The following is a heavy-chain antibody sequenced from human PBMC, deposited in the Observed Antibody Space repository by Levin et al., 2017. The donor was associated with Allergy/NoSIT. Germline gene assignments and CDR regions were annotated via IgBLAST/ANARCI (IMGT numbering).Heavy chain of an antibody. CDR1: GSSITSYW. Sequence: GGSLRLSCKGSGSSITSYWIGWVRQMPGKGLEWMGIIYLGDSDTRYNPSFQGQVTISADKSSNTAYLQWNSLKASDTAVYYCARHSNSWSPGDSWGQGALVTVSS. CDR3: ARHSNSWSPGDS. J-gene: IGHJ4*02. V-gene: IGHV5-51*01. D-gene: IGHD4-11*01. CDR2: IYLGDSDT.